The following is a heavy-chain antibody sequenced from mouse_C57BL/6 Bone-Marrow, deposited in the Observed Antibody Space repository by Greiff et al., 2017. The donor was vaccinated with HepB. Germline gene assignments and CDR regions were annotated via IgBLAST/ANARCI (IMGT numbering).Heavy chain of an antibody. Sequence: EVKLVESGPVLVKPGASVKMSCKASGYTFTDYYMNWVKQSHGKSLEWIGVINPYNGGTSYNQKFKGKATLTVDKSSSTAYMELNSLTSEDSAVYYCARIFDYGTLYAMDYWGQGTSVTVSS. J-gene: IGHJ4*01. CDR1: GYTFTDYY. CDR2: INPYNGGT. CDR3: ARIFDYGTLYAMDY. D-gene: IGHD1-1*01. V-gene: IGHV1-19*01.